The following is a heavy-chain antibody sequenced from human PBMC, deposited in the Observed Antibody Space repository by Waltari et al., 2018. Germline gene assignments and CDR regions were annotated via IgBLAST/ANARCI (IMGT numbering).Heavy chain of an antibody. V-gene: IGHV3-33*06. J-gene: IGHJ6*03. D-gene: IGHD6-19*01. CDR1: GFTFSSYG. Sequence: QVQLVESGGGVVQPGRSLRLSCAASGFTFSSYGMHWVRQAPGKGLEWVAVRWYDGSNKYYADSVKGRFTISRDNSKNTLYLQMNSLRAEDTAVYYCAKDPQDFYGAGYMDVWGKGTTVTVSS. CDR2: RWYDGSNK. CDR3: AKDPQDFYGAGYMDV.